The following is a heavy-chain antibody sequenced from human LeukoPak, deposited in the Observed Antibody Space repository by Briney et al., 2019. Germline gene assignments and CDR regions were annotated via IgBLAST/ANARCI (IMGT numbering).Heavy chain of an antibody. V-gene: IGHV3-66*01. CDR1: GFTVNSNY. J-gene: IGHJ6*03. CDR3: AGELRGYNRLRTYYYYMDV. CDR2: IYSGGST. Sequence: GGSLRLSCAASGFTVNSNYTTWVRQAPGKGLEWVSVIYSGGSTYYADSVKGRFTISRDNSKNTLYLQMNSLRAEDTAVYYCAGELRGYNRLRTYYYYMDVWGKGTTVTVSS. D-gene: IGHD5-24*01.